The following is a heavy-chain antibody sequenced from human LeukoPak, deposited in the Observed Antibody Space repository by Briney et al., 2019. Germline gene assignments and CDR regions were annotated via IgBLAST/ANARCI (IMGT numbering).Heavy chain of an antibody. J-gene: IGHJ4*02. CDR3: ARPGEGDNWNPWVV. Sequence: QPGGSLRLSCAASGFTFSTYWMSWVRQAPGKGLEWVANIKQDGSEKYYVDSVKGRFTISRDNAKNSLYLQMNSLRAEDTAVYYCARPGEGDNWNPWVVWGQGTLVTVSS. CDR2: IKQDGSEK. V-gene: IGHV3-7*01. D-gene: IGHD1-20*01. CDR1: GFTFSTYW.